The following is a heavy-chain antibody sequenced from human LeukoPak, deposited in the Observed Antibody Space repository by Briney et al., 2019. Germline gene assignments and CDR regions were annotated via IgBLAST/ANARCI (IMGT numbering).Heavy chain of an antibody. CDR2: ISAYNGNT. CDR1: GYTFTSYG. V-gene: IGHV1-18*01. Sequence: ASVKVSCKASGYTFTSYGISWVRQAPGQGLEWMGWISAYNGNTNYAQKLQGRVTMTTDTSTSTAYMELRSLRSDDTAVYYCARVTSGSSWDYYYYYYMDVWGKGTTVTVSS. CDR3: ARVTSGSSWDYYYYYYMDV. J-gene: IGHJ6*03. D-gene: IGHD6-13*01.